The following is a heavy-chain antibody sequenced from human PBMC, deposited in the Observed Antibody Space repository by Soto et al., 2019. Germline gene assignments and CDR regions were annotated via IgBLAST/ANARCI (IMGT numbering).Heavy chain of an antibody. CDR3: ARHSLYCTNGVCYLDY. Sequence: GESRKISCKGSGYSFTSYWIGWVRQMPGKGLEWMGIIYPGDSDTRYSPSFQGQVTISADKSISTAYLQWSSLKASDTAMYYCARHSLYCTNGVCYLDYWGQGTLVTVSS. V-gene: IGHV5-51*01. CDR2: IYPGDSDT. CDR1: GYSFTSYW. J-gene: IGHJ4*02. D-gene: IGHD2-8*01.